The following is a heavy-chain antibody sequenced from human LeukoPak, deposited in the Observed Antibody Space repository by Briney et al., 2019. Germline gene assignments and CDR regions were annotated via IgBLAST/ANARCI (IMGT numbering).Heavy chain of an antibody. D-gene: IGHD5-12*01. Sequence: SVKVSCKASGGTFSSYTFSWVRQAPGQGLEWMGGIIPMFGTANYAQKFQGRVTITADESTSTTYMELRGLRSEDTAIYYCARDRRYSSLPNFDYWGQGTLVTVSS. CDR3: ARDRRYSSLPNFDY. V-gene: IGHV1-69*01. CDR2: IIPMFGTA. J-gene: IGHJ4*02. CDR1: GGTFSSYT.